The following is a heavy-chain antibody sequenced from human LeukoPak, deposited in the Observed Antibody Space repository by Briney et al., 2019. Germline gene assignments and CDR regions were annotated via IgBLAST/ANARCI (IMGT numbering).Heavy chain of an antibody. Sequence: GGSLRLSCTASGFTFGDCAMSWVRQAPGKGLEWVGFIRSKAYGGTTEYAASVKGRFTISRDDSKSIAYLQMNSLKTEDTAVYYCTRGAVVRHYYYGMDVWGQGTTVTVSS. CDR2: IRSKAYGGTT. CDR3: TRGAVVRHYYYGMDV. V-gene: IGHV3-49*04. J-gene: IGHJ6*02. D-gene: IGHD2-15*01. CDR1: GFTFGDCA.